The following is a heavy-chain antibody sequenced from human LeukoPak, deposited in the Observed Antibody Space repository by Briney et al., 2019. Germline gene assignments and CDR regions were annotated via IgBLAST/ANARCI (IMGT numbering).Heavy chain of an antibody. J-gene: IGHJ5*02. Sequence: GSLRLSCAASGFTFSSYAMSWVRQPPGKGLEWIGEINHSGSTNYNPSLKSRVTISVDTPKNQFSLKLSSVTAADTAVYYCARGRTQNWFDPWGQGTLVTVSS. CDR3: ARGRTQNWFDP. D-gene: IGHD1-14*01. CDR1: GFTFSSYA. CDR2: INHSGST. V-gene: IGHV4-34*01.